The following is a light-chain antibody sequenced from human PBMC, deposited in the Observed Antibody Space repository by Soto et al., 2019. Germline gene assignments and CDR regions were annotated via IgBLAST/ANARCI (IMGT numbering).Light chain of an antibody. CDR3: MQSYPWSPIT. CDR1: QSLVLSDGSTY. Sequence: DVLMTQSPLSLPVTIGQPASISCRSSQSLVLSDGSTYLFWFQQRPGQSPRRLIYRVSDRDSGVPDRFSGSGSGTDLTLKISRVEAEDVALYYCMQSYPWSPITFGKGSRLEI. CDR2: RVS. J-gene: IGKJ5*01. V-gene: IGKV2-30*02.